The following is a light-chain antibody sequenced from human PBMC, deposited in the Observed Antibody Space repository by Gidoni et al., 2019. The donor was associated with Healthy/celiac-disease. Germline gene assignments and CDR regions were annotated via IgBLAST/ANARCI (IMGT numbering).Light chain of an antibody. CDR3: QQYYSYPFT. CDR1: QDSSSY. J-gene: IGKJ3*01. V-gene: IGKV1-8*01. CDR2: AAS. Sequence: AIWLTQSPSSLPPSTGDRVTITCRASQDSSSYLAWYQQKPGKAPKLLIYAASSLQSGVPYRFSGSGSGTDFTLTISCLQSEDVATYYCQQYYSYPFTFGPGTKVDIK.